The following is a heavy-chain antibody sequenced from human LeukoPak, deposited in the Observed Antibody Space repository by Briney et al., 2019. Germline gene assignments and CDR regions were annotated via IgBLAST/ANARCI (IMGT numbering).Heavy chain of an antibody. V-gene: IGHV3-9*01. Sequence: GGSLRLSCAASGFTFDDYAMHWVRQAPGKGLEWVSGISWNSGSIGYADSVKGRFTISRDNAKKSLYLQMNSLRAEDTAVYYCARYDFWSGYPSPFDYWGQGTLVTVSS. CDR1: GFTFDDYA. CDR3: ARYDFWSGYPSPFDY. CDR2: ISWNSGSI. D-gene: IGHD3-3*01. J-gene: IGHJ4*02.